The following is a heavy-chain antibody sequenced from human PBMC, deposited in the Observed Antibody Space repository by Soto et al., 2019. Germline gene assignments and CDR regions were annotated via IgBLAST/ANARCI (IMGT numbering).Heavy chain of an antibody. CDR1: GYTFTGYY. Sequence: VASVKVSCKASGYTFTGYYMHWVRQAPGQGLEWMGWINPNSGGTNYAQKFQGWVTMTRDTSISTAYMELSRLRSDDTAVYYCARGGTVVTDAFDIWGQGTMVTVSS. CDR2: INPNSGGT. J-gene: IGHJ3*02. D-gene: IGHD2-15*01. V-gene: IGHV1-2*04. CDR3: ARGGTVVTDAFDI.